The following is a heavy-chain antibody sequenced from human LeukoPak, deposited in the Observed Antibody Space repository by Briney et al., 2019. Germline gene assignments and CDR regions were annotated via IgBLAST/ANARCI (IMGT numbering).Heavy chain of an antibody. J-gene: IGHJ5*02. CDR1: GGSINGYY. Sequence: PSETLSLTCTVSGGSINGYYWTWIRQPPGKGLEWIGYISDSGSTNYSPSLKSRVTMSVDSSNTEFSLRLNSVTAADTAVYYCARVFRGAVTSNWFDPWGQGTLVTVSS. D-gene: IGHD4-17*01. CDR2: ISDSGST. V-gene: IGHV4-59*01. CDR3: ARVFRGAVTSNWFDP.